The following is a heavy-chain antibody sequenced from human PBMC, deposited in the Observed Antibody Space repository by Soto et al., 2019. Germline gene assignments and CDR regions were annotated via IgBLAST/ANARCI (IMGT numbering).Heavy chain of an antibody. J-gene: IGHJ4*02. D-gene: IGHD3-22*01. CDR3: AKDGYYDREGQYYFDY. CDR2: ISSSTSYV. CDR1: GFTFSRYG. Sequence: GGSLRLSCAASGFTFSRYGMNWLRQAPGKGLEWVASISSSTSYVYYADSVKGRFSTSRDNAKNILYLEMYALRTEDTAVYYCAKDGYYDREGQYYFDYWGQGTLVTVSS. V-gene: IGHV3-21*06.